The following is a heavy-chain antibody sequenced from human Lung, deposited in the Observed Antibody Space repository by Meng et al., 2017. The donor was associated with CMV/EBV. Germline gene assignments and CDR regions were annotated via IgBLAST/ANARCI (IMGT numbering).Heavy chain of an antibody. CDR3: VKDSGVVVPDPHRGFHY. V-gene: IGHV3-21*04. D-gene: IGHD2-2*01. Sequence: GESXKISCAASGFTFSTYSMNWVRQAPGKGLEWVSFITSSSSYIYYADSVRGRFTISRDNAKNSLYQQMNSLRAEDTAFYYCVKDSGVVVPDPHRGFHYWXQGSLVTVSS. J-gene: IGHJ4*02. CDR1: GFTFSTYS. CDR2: ITSSSSYI.